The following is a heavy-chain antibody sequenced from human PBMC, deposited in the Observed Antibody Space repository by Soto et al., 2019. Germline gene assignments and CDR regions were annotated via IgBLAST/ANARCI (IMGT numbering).Heavy chain of an antibody. CDR3: TRDYYDSTGHDKYNYYGWDV. CDR2: LVPIFGTP. J-gene: IGHJ6*02. V-gene: IGHV1-69*06. Sequence: SVKVSCTASGGTFNNYAISWVRQAPGQGLEWMGWLVPIFGTPKYAQKFQGRVTITADNSTSTVYMELSSLRTEDTGVYYCTRDYYDSTGHDKYNYYGWDVWGQGTTVTVSS. CDR1: GGTFNNYA. D-gene: IGHD3-22*01.